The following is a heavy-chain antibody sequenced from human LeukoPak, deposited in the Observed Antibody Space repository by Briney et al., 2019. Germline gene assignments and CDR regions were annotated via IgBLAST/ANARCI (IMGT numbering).Heavy chain of an antibody. D-gene: IGHD2-2*01. V-gene: IGHV3-33*01. Sequence: PGGSLRLSCAASGFTFSNYGMHWVRQAPGKGLEWVAVIRYDGSNEYYADSVKGRFTISRDNSKNTLYLQMNSLRAEDTAVYYCARGGRYCSSSSCHLGDYWGQGTLVTVSS. CDR1: GFTFSNYG. CDR3: ARGGRYCSSSSCHLGDY. CDR2: IRYDGSNE. J-gene: IGHJ4*02.